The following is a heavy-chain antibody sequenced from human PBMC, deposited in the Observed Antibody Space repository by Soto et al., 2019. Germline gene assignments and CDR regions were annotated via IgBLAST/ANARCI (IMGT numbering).Heavy chain of an antibody. CDR3: ARGPSGDKIDY. D-gene: IGHD7-27*01. Sequence: QVQLQESGPRLVSPSQTLSLTCTVSGGSISSAAYCWSWIRQSPDKGLEWIGHIYDVGTTYSSPSLKGRVTISADTSATQFSLKLSSVSAADTAVYYCARGPSGDKIDYWGQGIQVTVSS. J-gene: IGHJ4*02. CDR1: GGSISSAAYC. V-gene: IGHV4-30-4*01. CDR2: IYDVGTT.